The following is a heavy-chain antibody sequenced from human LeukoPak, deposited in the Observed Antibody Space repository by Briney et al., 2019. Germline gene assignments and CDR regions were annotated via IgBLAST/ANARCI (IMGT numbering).Heavy chain of an antibody. J-gene: IGHJ2*01. V-gene: IGHV4-4*02. CDR2: IQHSGNI. CDR3: ARGVTMIVVVIHDWYFDL. CDR1: GGSINSIYW. Sequence: PSGTLSLTCAVSGGSINSIYWWSWVRQPPGKGLEWIGEIQHSGNINYNLSLKSRVTISVDKSKNQFSLKLTSVTAADTAVYYCARGVTMIVVVIHDWYFDLGGRGTLVTVSS. D-gene: IGHD3-22*01.